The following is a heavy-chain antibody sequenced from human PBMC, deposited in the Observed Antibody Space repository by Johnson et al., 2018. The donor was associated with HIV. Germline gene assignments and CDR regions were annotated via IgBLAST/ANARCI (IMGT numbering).Heavy chain of an antibody. CDR1: GFTFSSYT. CDR2: ISHDGSNE. D-gene: IGHD3-16*01. J-gene: IGHJ3*02. Sequence: QVQLVESGGGVVQPGRSLRLSCAASGFTFSSYTVHWVRQSPGKGLEWVSLISHDGSNEYYADSVKGRFTVSRDNSKNTLYLQMNSRVAEDTAVYYCAREGGAKTEGDRAFDIWGQGTMVTVSS. CDR3: AREGGAKTEGDRAFDI. V-gene: IGHV3-30-3*01.